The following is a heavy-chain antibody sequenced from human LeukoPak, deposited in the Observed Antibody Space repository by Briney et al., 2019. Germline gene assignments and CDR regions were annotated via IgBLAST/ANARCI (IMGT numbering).Heavy chain of an antibody. J-gene: IGHJ3*02. D-gene: IGHD2-15*01. CDR3: ARARLRDAFDI. Sequence: GGSLRLSCAASGFTFSSYGMHWVRQAPGKGLEGVAVIWYDGSNKYYADSVKGRFTTSRDNSKNTLYLQMNSLRAEDTAVYYCARARLRDAFDIWGQGTMVTVSS. CDR1: GFTFSSYG. V-gene: IGHV3-33*01. CDR2: IWYDGSNK.